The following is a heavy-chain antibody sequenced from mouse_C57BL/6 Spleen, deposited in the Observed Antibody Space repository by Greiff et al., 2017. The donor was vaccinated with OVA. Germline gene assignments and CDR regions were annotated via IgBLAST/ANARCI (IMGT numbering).Heavy chain of an antibody. CDR1: GYTFTDYE. Sequence: VKLMESGAELVRPGASVTLSCKASGYTFTDYEMHWVKQTPVHGLEWIGAIDPETGGTSYNQKFKGKAILTADKSSSTAYMELRSLTSEDSAVYYCTRTHYGSSYRFAYWGQGTLVTVSA. V-gene: IGHV1-15*01. CDR2: IDPETGGT. J-gene: IGHJ3*01. D-gene: IGHD1-1*01. CDR3: TRTHYGSSYRFAY.